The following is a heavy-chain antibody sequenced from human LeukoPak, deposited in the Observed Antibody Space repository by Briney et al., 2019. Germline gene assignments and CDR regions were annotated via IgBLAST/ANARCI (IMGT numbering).Heavy chain of an antibody. V-gene: IGHV3-21*01. D-gene: IGHD5-18*01. J-gene: IGHJ4*02. Sequence: GGSLRLSCAASGFTFSSYSMNWVRQAPGKGLEWVSSISSSSSYIYYADSVRGRFTISRDNAKNSLYLQMNSLRAEDTAVYYCARVGEPQRSYSYGPNFDYWGQGTLVTVSS. CDR3: ARVGEPQRSYSYGPNFDY. CDR2: ISSSSSYI. CDR1: GFTFSSYS.